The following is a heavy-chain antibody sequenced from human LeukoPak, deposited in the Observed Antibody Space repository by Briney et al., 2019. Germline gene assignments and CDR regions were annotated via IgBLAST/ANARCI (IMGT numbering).Heavy chain of an antibody. CDR2: INHSGST. V-gene: IGHV4-34*01. CDR3: ARHVGYSYGNKNFDY. J-gene: IGHJ4*02. Sequence: ASETLSLTCAVYNGSFNGYCWSLIRQPPGKGLEWIGEINHSGSTNYNPSLKSRVTISVDTSKNQFSLKLSSVTAADTAVYYCARHVGYSYGNKNFDYWGQGTLVTVSS. D-gene: IGHD5-18*01. CDR1: NGSFNGYC.